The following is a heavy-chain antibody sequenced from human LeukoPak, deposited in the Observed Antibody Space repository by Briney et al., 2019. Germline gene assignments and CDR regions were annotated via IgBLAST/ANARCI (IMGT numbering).Heavy chain of an antibody. D-gene: IGHD4-23*01. V-gene: IGHV4-59*08. CDR1: GGSISSYY. Sequence: PSETLSLTCTVSGGSISSYYWSWIRQPPGKGLEWIGYIYYSGSTNYNPSLKSRVTISVDTSKNQFSLKLSSVTAADTAVYYCARHSTVVTPMTYFDYWGQGTLVTVSS. CDR2: IYYSGST. CDR3: ARHSTVVTPMTYFDY. J-gene: IGHJ4*02.